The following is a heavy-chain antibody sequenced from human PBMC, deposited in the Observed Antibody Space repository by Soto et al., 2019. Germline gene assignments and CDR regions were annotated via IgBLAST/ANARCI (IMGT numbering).Heavy chain of an antibody. Sequence: SETLSLTCAVYGGSFSGYYWSWIRQPPGKGLEWIGEINHSGSTSYNPSLKSRVTISVDTSKNQFSLKLSSVTAADTAVYYCATINNSGYYYYYYGMDVWGQGTTVTVSS. CDR1: GGSFSGYY. D-gene: IGHD3-22*01. CDR3: ATINNSGYYYYYYGMDV. J-gene: IGHJ6*02. CDR2: INHSGST. V-gene: IGHV4-34*01.